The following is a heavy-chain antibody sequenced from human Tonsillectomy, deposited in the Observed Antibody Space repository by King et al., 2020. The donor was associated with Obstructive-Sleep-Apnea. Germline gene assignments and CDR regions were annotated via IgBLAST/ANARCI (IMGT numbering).Heavy chain of an antibody. D-gene: IGHD3-10*01. Sequence: QLQESGPGLVKPSETLSLTCTVSGGSISSYYWSWSRQPAGKGLEWIVRIYTSGSTNYNPSLKSRVTMSVDTSKNQFSLKLSAVTAADTAVYYCARDYAGFGWFVPWGQGTLVTVSS. CDR2: IYTSGST. J-gene: IGHJ5*02. V-gene: IGHV4-4*07. CDR3: ARDYAGFGWFVP. CDR1: GGSISSYY.